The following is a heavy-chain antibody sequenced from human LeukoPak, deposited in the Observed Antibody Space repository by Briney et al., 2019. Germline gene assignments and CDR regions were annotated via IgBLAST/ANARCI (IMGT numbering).Heavy chain of an antibody. D-gene: IGHD3-10*01. J-gene: IGHJ4*02. V-gene: IGHV3-74*01. Sequence: PGGSLRLSCAASGFTFSSYWMHWVRQAPGKGLVWVSRINSDGSSTSYADSVKGRFTISRDNAKNTVYLQMNSLRAEDTAVYYCARGYTSATYYNGVDYWGQGTLVTVSS. CDR3: ARGYTSATYYNGVDY. CDR1: GFTFSSYW. CDR2: INSDGSST.